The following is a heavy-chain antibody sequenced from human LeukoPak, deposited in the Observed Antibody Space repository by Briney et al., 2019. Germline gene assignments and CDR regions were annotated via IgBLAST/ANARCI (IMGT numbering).Heavy chain of an antibody. Sequence: SETLSLTCTVSGGSISSYYWSWIRQPAGKGLEWIGRIYTSGSTNYNPSLKSRVTMSVDTSKNQFSLKLSSVTAADTAVYYCARDRIVVVPAARNDAFDIWGQGTMVTLSS. CDR1: GGSISSYY. CDR3: ARDRIVVVPAARNDAFDI. CDR2: IYTSGST. V-gene: IGHV4-4*07. D-gene: IGHD2-2*01. J-gene: IGHJ3*02.